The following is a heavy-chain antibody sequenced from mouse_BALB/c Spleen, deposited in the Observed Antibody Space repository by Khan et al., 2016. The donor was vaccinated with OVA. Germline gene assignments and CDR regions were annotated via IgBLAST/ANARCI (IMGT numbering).Heavy chain of an antibody. CDR1: GYTFTSYY. D-gene: IGHD1-1*02. J-gene: IGHJ3*01. CDR3: TRSGYGAFAY. V-gene: IGHV1S81*02. CDR2: INPSNGGT. Sequence: QVRLQQSGAELVKPGASVRLSCKASGYTFTSYYLYWVKQRPGHGLEWIGDINPSNGGTNFNENFKTKATLTVDKSSSTAYMQLSSLTSEDSAVYYCTRSGYGAFAYWGQGTLVTGSA.